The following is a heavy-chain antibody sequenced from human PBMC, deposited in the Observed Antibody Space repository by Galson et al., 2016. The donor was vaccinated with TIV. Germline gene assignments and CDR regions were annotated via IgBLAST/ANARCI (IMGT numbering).Heavy chain of an antibody. Sequence: SLRLSCAASGFTFSTFWMSWVRQAPGKGLEWVANIKQDGSDKNYVDSVKGRFTISRDHTKNSVFLQMSSLRAEDTAVYYCVRDWDDYGHHSAFDSWGQGTRVTVSS. CDR3: VRDWDDYGHHSAFDS. CDR2: IKQDGSDK. CDR1: GFTFSTFW. V-gene: IGHV3-7*01. D-gene: IGHD4-17*01. J-gene: IGHJ4*02.